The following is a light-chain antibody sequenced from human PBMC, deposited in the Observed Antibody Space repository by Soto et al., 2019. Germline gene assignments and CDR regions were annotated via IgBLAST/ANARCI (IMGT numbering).Light chain of an antibody. Sequence: QSVLTQPASVSGSPGQSITISCTGTSSDVGGYTYVSWYQHHPGKATKLMIFDVSNRPSGVSHRFSGSKSGNTASLTISGLQAEDEADYYCSSYTCNSAVVFGGGTKLTVL. CDR1: SSDVGGYTY. V-gene: IGLV2-14*03. J-gene: IGLJ2*01. CDR3: SSYTCNSAVV. CDR2: DVS.